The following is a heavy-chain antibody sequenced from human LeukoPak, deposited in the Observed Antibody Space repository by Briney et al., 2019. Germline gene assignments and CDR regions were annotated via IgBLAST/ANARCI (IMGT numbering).Heavy chain of an antibody. D-gene: IGHD6-19*01. J-gene: IGHJ4*02. V-gene: IGHV1-18*01. CDR2: ISAYNGNT. Sequence: ASVKVSCKASGYTFTSSGISGVRQAPGQGLEWMGWISAYNGNTNYAQKLQGRVTMTTDTSTSAAYMELRSLRSDDTAVYDCARRESGWGFDYWGQGTLVTVSS. CDR3: ARRESGWGFDY. CDR1: GYTFTSSG.